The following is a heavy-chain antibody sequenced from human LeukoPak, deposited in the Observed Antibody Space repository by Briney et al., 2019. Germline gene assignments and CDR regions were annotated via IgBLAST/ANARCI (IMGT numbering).Heavy chain of an antibody. J-gene: IGHJ5*02. D-gene: IGHD2-15*01. CDR2: IYHSGST. CDR3: ARSVSGGNWSRRKYNWFDP. CDR1: GYSISSGYY. V-gene: IGHV4-38-2*02. Sequence: PSETLSLTCTVSGYSISSGYYWGWIRQPPGKGLEWIGSIYHSGSTYYNPSLKSRVTISVDTSENQFSLKLSSVTAADTAVYYCARSVSGGNWSRRKYNWFDPWGQGTLVTVSS.